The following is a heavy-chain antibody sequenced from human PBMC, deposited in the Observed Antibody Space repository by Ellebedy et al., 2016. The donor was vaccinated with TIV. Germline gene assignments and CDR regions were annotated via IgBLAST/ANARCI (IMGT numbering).Heavy chain of an antibody. J-gene: IGHJ3*02. CDR2: ISGYNGNT. V-gene: IGHV1-18*01. D-gene: IGHD2-15*01. CDR3: AKDKGGAHAFDI. Sequence: ASVKVSCXASGYTFTNYGISWVRQAPGQRFEWMGWISGYNGNTNYPQKFQGRVTMTTDTSTTTAYLELRSLKSDDTAVYYCAKDKGGAHAFDIWGQGTMVTVSS. CDR1: GYTFTNYG.